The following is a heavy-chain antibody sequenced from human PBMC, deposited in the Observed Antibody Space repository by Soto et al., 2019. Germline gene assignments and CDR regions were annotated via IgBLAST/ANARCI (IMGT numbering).Heavy chain of an antibody. D-gene: IGHD3-10*01. V-gene: IGHV1-3*01. CDR2: INAGNGNT. CDR1: GYTFTSYA. J-gene: IGHJ6*02. CDR3: ASLYYGSGKRDYYGMDV. Sequence: QVQLVQSGAEVKKPGASVKVSCKASGYTFTSYAMHWVRQAPGQRLEWMGWINAGNGNTKYSQKFKGRVTITRETPACKAYMQLSSLRSEDTAVYYCASLYYGSGKRDYYGMDVWGQGTTVTVSS.